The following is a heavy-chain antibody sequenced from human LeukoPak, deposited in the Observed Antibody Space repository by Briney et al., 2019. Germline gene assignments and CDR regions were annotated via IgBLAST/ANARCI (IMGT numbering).Heavy chain of an antibody. CDR3: ARSSYSSSSSV. CDR1: RFTFSGFW. CDR2: INSDGSEG. D-gene: IGHD6-6*01. Sequence: GGSLRLSCAVSRFTFSGFWMSWSRQAPGKGLEWVASINSDGSEGYYADVVKGRFTISRDNAKNSLYLQINSLRAEDTAVYYCARSSYSSSSSVWGQGTMVTVSS. V-gene: IGHV3-7*03. J-gene: IGHJ3*01.